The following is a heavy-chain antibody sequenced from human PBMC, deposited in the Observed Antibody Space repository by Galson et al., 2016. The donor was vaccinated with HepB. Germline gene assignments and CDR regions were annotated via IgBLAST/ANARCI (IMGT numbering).Heavy chain of an antibody. V-gene: IGHV3-23*01. CDR3: AALEPYYFDS. D-gene: IGHD1-1*01. CDR1: GFTFSTYA. CDR2: ISGSGGNT. Sequence: SLRLSCAASGFTFSTYAMTWVRQAPGKGLEWVSTISGSGGNTFYADSVKGRFTISRDNSKNTLYLQMNSLRGDDPAVFYCAALEPYYFDSWGQGTLVTVSS. J-gene: IGHJ4*02.